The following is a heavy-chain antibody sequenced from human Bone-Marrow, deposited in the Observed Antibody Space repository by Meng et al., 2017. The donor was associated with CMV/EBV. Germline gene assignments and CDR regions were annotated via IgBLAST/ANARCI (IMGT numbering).Heavy chain of an antibody. CDR2: VNQDASER. CDR1: GFTFSSDW. D-gene: IGHD3-3*01. Sequence: GESLKISCAASGFTFSSDWMSWVRQAPGKGLEWVANVNQDASERHFVDSVKGRFTISRDNAKNSLYLQMNRLRAEDTAVYYCARNAAGDFLSGGYFDYWGQGTPVTVSS. CDR3: ARNAAGDFLSGGYFDY. J-gene: IGHJ4*02. V-gene: IGHV3-7*01.